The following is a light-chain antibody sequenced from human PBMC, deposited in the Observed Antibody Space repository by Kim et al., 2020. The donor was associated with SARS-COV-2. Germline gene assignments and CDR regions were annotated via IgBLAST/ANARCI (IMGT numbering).Light chain of an antibody. J-gene: IGLJ3*02. CDR2: QHT. CDR3: QAWDSSTAV. CDR1: KFGDKY. V-gene: IGLV3-1*01. Sequence: SVSPGQTASIPCSGSKFGDKYASWYQKKPGPSPLWVIYQHTKRPSGISQRFSGSSSGNTATVTISRGQTMDEADYYCQAWDSSTAVFGGGTQLTVL.